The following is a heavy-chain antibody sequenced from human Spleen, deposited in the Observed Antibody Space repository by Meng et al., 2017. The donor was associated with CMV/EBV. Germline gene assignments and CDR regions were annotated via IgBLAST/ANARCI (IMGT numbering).Heavy chain of an antibody. V-gene: IGHV4-39*07. J-gene: IGHJ4*02. CDR2: VYYSGAS. D-gene: IGHD6-19*01. CDR3: ARLMSSGWGKYFDY. Sequence: GSLRLSCSVSGGSIISETFYWGWIRQPPAEGLEWIGSVYYSGASYYNPSLKSRVTMLVDTSKNRFSLRLNSVTAADTAVYYCARLMSSGWGKYFDYWGQGTLVTVSS. CDR1: GGSIISETFY.